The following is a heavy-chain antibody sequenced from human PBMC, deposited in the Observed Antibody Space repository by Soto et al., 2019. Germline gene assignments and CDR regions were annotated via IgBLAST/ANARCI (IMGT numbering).Heavy chain of an antibody. J-gene: IGHJ3*02. V-gene: IGHV3-30*03. CDR3: ATIAVPPAFDI. CDR2: MSIDGSIK. D-gene: IGHD6-19*01. Sequence: GGSLRLSCAASGFIFSSYGMNWVRQAPGKGLEWVAVMSIDGSIKYYADSVKGRFTISRDNSKNTLYLQMNSLGAEDTAVYYCATIAVPPAFDIWGQGTMVTVS. CDR1: GFIFSSYG.